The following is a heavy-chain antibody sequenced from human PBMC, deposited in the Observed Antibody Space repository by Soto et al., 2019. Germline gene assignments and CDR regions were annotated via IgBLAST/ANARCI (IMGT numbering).Heavy chain of an antibody. D-gene: IGHD2-15*01. Sequence: QVQLVQSGAEVKKPGSSVKVSCKASGGTFSSYAISWVRQAPGQGLEWMGGIIPIFGTANYAQKFQGRVTITADESTSTAYMGLSSLISEDTAVYYCARELRSPRGMDVWGQGTTVTVSS. V-gene: IGHV1-69*12. CDR1: GGTFSSYA. CDR2: IIPIFGTA. J-gene: IGHJ6*02. CDR3: ARELRSPRGMDV.